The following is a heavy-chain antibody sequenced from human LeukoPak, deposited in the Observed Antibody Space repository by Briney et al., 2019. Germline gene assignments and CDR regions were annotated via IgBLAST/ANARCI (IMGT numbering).Heavy chain of an antibody. CDR1: GDSLSGSY. D-gene: IGHD3-16*02. J-gene: IGHJ4*02. Sequence: SETLSLTCTLYGDSLSGSYWSWIRQPPGKGLEWIGEINHSGGTHYNPALWSRLTISIDTSKNKFSLQLTSVTAADTGVYFCARVSDIMISFGGAISYFDYWGQGALVTVSS. CDR2: INHSGGT. V-gene: IGHV4-34*01. CDR3: ARVSDIMISFGGAISYFDY.